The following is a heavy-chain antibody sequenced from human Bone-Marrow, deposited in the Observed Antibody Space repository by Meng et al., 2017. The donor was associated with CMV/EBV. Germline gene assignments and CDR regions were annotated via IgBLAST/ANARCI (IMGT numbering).Heavy chain of an antibody. Sequence: APGSPFIGYHMHWVRQAPGQGLEWMGRINLNSGGTNYAQKFQGRVTMTRDTSISTAYMELTRLTSADTAVFYCARTPEYGDYSLDHWGQGTLVTVSS. CDR2: INLNSGGT. CDR3: ARTPEYGDYSLDH. V-gene: IGHV1-2*02. D-gene: IGHD4-17*01. CDR1: GSPFIGYH. J-gene: IGHJ4*02.